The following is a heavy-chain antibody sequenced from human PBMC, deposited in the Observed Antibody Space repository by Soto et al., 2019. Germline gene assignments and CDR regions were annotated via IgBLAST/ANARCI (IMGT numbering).Heavy chain of an antibody. CDR1: GGSISSGGYS. CDR2: IHHSGST. V-gene: IGHV4-30-2*01. J-gene: IGHJ4*02. Sequence: PSETLSLTCAVSGGSISSGGYSWSWIRQPPGKGLEWIGYIHHSGSTYYNPSLKSRVTISVDRSKNQFSLKLSSVTAADTAVYYCARESHYYDSSGYGPAYFDYWGQGTLVTVS. D-gene: IGHD3-22*01. CDR3: ARESHYYDSSGYGPAYFDY.